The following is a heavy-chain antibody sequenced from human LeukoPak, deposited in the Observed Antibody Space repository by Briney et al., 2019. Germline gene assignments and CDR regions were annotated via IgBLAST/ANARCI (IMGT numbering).Heavy chain of an antibody. CDR3: ASTTTYSSSWYGEHFQH. J-gene: IGHJ1*01. V-gene: IGHV4-59*01. Sequence: PSETLSLTCTVSGGSISSYYWSWIRQPPGKGLEWIGYIYYSGSTNYNPSLKSRVTISVDTSKNQFSLKLSSVTAADTAVYYCASTTTYSSSWYGEHFQHWGQGTLVTVSS. CDR2: IYYSGST. CDR1: GGSISSYY. D-gene: IGHD6-13*01.